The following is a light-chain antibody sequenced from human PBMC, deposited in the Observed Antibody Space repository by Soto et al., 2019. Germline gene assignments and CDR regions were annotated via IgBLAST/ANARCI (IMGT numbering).Light chain of an antibody. Sequence: EIVMTQSPATLSVSPGERATLSCRASQSVSSDLAWYQQKPGQAPRLLIYGASTRATGIPARFSDSGSGTEFTLTISSLQPEDVALDCCQQYNNWLTFGGGTKVEIK. CDR3: QQYNNWLT. V-gene: IGKV3-15*01. CDR1: QSVSSD. CDR2: GAS. J-gene: IGKJ4*01.